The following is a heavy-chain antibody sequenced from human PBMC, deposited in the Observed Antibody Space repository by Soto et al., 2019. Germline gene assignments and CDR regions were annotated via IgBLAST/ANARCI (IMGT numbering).Heavy chain of an antibody. J-gene: IGHJ4*02. V-gene: IGHV3-7*01. CDR2: IKPDGSAK. D-gene: IGHD3-22*01. Sequence: EVQLVESGGALVQPGGSLRLSCAASGFTFSNSWMTWVRQAPGKGLEWVANIKPDGSAKSLVDSVKGRFTVSRDNTKNSLYLQMNTLRAEDTAVYYCAVNRGQGSGFCSYWGQGTLVTVSS. CDR3: AVNRGQGSGFCSY. CDR1: GFTFSNSW.